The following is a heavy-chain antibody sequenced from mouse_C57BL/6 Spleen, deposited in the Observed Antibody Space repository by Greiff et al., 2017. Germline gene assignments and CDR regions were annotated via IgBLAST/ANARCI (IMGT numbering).Heavy chain of an antibody. V-gene: IGHV14-2*01. CDR3: AREGGFDLDC. D-gene: IGHD1-2*01. J-gene: IGHJ2*01. CDR1: GFNIKDYY. CDR2: IDPEDGET. Sequence: EVQLQQSGAELVKPGASVKLSCTASGFNIKDYYMHWVKQRPEQGLEWIGRIDPEDGETTYAPTFQGKATITADTSSNTAYLQLSSLTAEYTAVYYCAREGGFDLDCWGQGTTLTVPS.